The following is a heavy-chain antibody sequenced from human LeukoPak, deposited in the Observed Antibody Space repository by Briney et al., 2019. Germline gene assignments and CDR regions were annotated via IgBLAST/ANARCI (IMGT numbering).Heavy chain of an antibody. CDR3: ARGPLLFCSSTSCYPRNDY. V-gene: IGHV4-34*01. CDR2: INLSGST. Sequence: SETLSLTCALYGGSFSGYYWSWIRQPPGKGLEWLGEINLSGSTNYNPSLNSPVTISVDTSNNQFSLKLSSVTAADTAVYYCARGPLLFCSSTSCYPRNDYWGQGTLVTVSS. D-gene: IGHD2-2*01. CDR1: GGSFSGYY. J-gene: IGHJ4*02.